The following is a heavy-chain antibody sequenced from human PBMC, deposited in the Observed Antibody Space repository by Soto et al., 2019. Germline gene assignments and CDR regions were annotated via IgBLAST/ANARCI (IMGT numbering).Heavy chain of an antibody. CDR3: GRGIDYGNYAIDY. D-gene: IGHD4-17*01. J-gene: IGHJ4*02. CDR1: GVNFINTG. CDR2: IWYDGSNM. Sequence: PGGSLRLSCAASGVNFINTGMHWVRQAPGKGLEWVAVIWYDGSNMFYADSVKGRFTISRDNSKNTLFLQMNSLRGEDTAVYYCGRGIDYGNYAIDYWGQGTLVTVSS. V-gene: IGHV3-33*01.